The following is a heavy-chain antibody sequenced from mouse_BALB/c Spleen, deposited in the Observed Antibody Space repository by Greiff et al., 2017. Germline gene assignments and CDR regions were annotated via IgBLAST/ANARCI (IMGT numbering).Heavy chain of an antibody. J-gene: IGHJ4*01. CDR3: ARWEYYGSSSDYDAMDY. D-gene: IGHD1-1*01. Sequence: VQLQQSGPELVKPGASVKISCKASGYSFTGYFMNWVMQSHGKSLEWIGRINPYNGDTFYNQKFKGKATLTVDKSSSTAHMELRSLASEDSAVYYCARWEYYGSSSDYDAMDYWGQGTSVTVSS. V-gene: IGHV1-20*02. CDR2: INPYNGDT. CDR1: GYSFTGYF.